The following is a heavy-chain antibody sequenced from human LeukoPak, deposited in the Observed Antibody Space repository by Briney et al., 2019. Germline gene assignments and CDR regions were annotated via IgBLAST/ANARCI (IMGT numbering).Heavy chain of an antibody. Sequence: TSQTLSLTCTVSGGSISSGSYYWGWIRQPPGKGLEWIGSIYYSGSTYYNPSLKSRVTISVDTSKNQFSLKLSSVTAADTAVYYCASPSGGSGDYWGQGTLVTVSS. D-gene: IGHD2-15*01. J-gene: IGHJ4*02. CDR3: ASPSGGSGDY. V-gene: IGHV4-39*01. CDR1: GGSISSGSYY. CDR2: IYYSGST.